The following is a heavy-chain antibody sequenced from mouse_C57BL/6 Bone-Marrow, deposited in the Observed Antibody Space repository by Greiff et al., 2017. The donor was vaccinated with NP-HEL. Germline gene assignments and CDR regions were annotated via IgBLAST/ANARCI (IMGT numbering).Heavy chain of an antibody. D-gene: IGHD2-5*01. CDR1: GYAFSSSW. CDR3: RYSSYRGYYFDY. V-gene: IGHV1-82*01. CDR2: IYPGDGDT. Sequence: VQLVESGPELVKPGASVKISCKASGYAFSSSWMNWVKQRPGKGLEWIGRIYPGDGDTNYNGKFKGKATLTADKSSSTAYMQLSSLTSEDSAVYFGRYSSYRGYYFDYWGQGTTLTVSS. J-gene: IGHJ2*01.